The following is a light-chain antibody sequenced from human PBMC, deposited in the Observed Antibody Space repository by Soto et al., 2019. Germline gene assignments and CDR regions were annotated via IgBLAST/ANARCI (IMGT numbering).Light chain of an antibody. J-gene: IGKJ4*01. CDR1: QDFSNY. CDR3: QKYNSAPRT. V-gene: IGKV1-27*01. Sequence: DIQMTQSPSSLSASVGDRVTITCRASQDFSNYLAWYQQKPGKVPKLLIYAASTLQSGVPSRFSGSGSGTDFTLTISSLQPEDVATYYCQKYNSAPRTFGGGTKVEIK. CDR2: AAS.